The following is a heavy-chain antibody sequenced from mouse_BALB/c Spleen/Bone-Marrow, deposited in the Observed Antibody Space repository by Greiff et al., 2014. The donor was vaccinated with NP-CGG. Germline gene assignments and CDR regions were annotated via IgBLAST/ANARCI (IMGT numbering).Heavy chain of an antibody. Sequence: VQLQQSGSVLVRPGASVKLSCKASGYTFTSSWMHWAKQRPGQGPEWIGEIHPNSGNTNYNEKFKGKATLTVDTSSSTAYVDLSSLTSEDSAVYYCAREKIYGNYLWYFDVWGAGTTVTVSS. CDR1: GYTFTSSW. J-gene: IGHJ1*01. D-gene: IGHD2-1*01. CDR3: AREKIYGNYLWYFDV. CDR2: IHPNSGNT. V-gene: IGHV1S130*01.